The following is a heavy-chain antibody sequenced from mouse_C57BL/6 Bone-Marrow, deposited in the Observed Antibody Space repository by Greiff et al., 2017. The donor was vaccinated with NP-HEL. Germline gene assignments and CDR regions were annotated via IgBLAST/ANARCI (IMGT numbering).Heavy chain of an antibody. J-gene: IGHJ2*01. Sequence: QVQLQQPGAELVKPGASVKVSCKASGYTFTSYWMHWVKQRPGQGLEWIGRIHPSDGDTNYNQKFKGKATLTVDKSSSTAYMQLSSLTSEDSAVYYCAISGNYMYYFDYWGQGTTLTVSS. CDR2: IHPSDGDT. D-gene: IGHD2-1*01. CDR1: GYTFTSYW. V-gene: IGHV1-74*01. CDR3: AISGNYMYYFDY.